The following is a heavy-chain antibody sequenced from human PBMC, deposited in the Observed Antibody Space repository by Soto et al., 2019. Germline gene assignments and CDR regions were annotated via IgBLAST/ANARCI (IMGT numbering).Heavy chain of an antibody. CDR1: GFTFSSYG. V-gene: IGHV3-30*18. Sequence: QVQLVESGGGVVQPGRSLRLSCAASGFTFSSYGMHWVRQAPGKGLEWVAVISYDGSNKYYADSVKGRFTISRDNSKNTLYLQMNSLRAEDTAVYYCAKVRSSSHMVGPFDYWGQGTLVTVSS. D-gene: IGHD6-13*01. CDR2: ISYDGSNK. CDR3: AKVRSSSHMVGPFDY. J-gene: IGHJ4*02.